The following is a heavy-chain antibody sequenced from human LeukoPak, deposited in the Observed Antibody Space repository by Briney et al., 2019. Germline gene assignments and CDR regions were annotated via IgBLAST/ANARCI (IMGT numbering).Heavy chain of an antibody. Sequence: GESLQISCKGSGYSFTNYCIGWVRQMPGKGLEWMGIIYPDDSNTIYSPSFQGQVTMSADMSINTAYLEWSSLKASDSAMYYCARHDTSGWTPTSTFDIWGQGTMVTVSS. V-gene: IGHV5-51*01. J-gene: IGHJ3*02. CDR2: IYPDDSNT. CDR3: ARHDTSGWTPTSTFDI. D-gene: IGHD3-22*01. CDR1: GYSFTNYC.